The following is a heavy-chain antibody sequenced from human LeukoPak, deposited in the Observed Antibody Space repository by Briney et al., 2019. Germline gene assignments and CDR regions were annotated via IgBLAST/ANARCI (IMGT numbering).Heavy chain of an antibody. CDR1: GGSISSYY. V-gene: IGHV4-59*08. CDR2: IYYSGST. CDR3: ARHTGSSWPYYYYYYGMDV. J-gene: IGHJ6*02. Sequence: KTSETLSLTCTVSGGSISSYYWSWIRQPPGKGLEWIGYIYYSGSTNYNPSLKSRVTISVDTSKNQFSLKLSSVTAADTAVYYCARHTGSSWPYYYYYYGMDVWGQGTTVTVSS. D-gene: IGHD6-13*01.